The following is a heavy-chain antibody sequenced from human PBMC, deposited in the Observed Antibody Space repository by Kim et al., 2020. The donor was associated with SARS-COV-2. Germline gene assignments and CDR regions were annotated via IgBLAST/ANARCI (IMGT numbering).Heavy chain of an antibody. CDR2: IYTSGST. Sequence: SETLSLTCTVSGGSISSGSYYWSWIRQPAGKGLEWIGRIYTSGSTNYNPSLKSRVTISVDTSKNQFSLKLSSVTAADTAVYYCARDQEYYYGSGSYPYDAFDIWGQGTMVTVSS. CDR3: ARDQEYYYGSGSYPYDAFDI. D-gene: IGHD3-10*01. J-gene: IGHJ3*02. CDR1: GGSISSGSYY. V-gene: IGHV4-61*02.